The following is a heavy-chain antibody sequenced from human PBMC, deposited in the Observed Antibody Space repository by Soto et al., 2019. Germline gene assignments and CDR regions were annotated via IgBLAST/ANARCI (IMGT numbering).Heavy chain of an antibody. Sequence: GESLKISCKGSGYSFTSYWIGWVRQMPGKGLEWMGIIYPGDSDTRYSPSFQGQVTISADKSISTAYLQWSSLKASDTAMYYCARSVGGYCSGGSCYSGYYYYMDVWGKGTTVTVSS. CDR3: ARSVGGYCSGGSCYSGYYYYMDV. CDR1: GYSFTSYW. J-gene: IGHJ6*03. CDR2: IYPGDSDT. V-gene: IGHV5-51*01. D-gene: IGHD2-15*01.